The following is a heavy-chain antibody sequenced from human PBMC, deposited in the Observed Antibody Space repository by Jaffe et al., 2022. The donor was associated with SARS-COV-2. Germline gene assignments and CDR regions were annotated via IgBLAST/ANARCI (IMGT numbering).Heavy chain of an antibody. CDR2: INPDTGGA. Sequence: QVQLVQSGAEVKKPGASVTVSCEASGYTFNVHYVHWVRQAPGQGLEWMGWINPDTGGASIAQRFQGRVTVTRDTSITTVYMEMSRLTSDDTAVYYCVRSAIYYDFWNGYLNWGQGTPVTVSS. J-gene: IGHJ4*02. D-gene: IGHD3-3*01. CDR3: VRSAIYYDFWNGYLN. V-gene: IGHV1-2*02. CDR1: GYTFNVHY.